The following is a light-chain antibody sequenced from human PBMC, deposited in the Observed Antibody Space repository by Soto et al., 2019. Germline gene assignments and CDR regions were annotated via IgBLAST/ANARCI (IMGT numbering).Light chain of an antibody. Sequence: QSALTQPASVSGSPGRSVTISCTGTSSDVGDFNYVSWYQHLPGRAPKLIIYDVTNRPSGISYRFSASKSGRTASLTISGLQAADEAYYDCSSYSSSTTHVVFGGGTKLTVL. CDR2: DVT. CDR1: SSDVGDFNY. J-gene: IGLJ2*01. V-gene: IGLV2-14*03. CDR3: SSYSSSTTHVV.